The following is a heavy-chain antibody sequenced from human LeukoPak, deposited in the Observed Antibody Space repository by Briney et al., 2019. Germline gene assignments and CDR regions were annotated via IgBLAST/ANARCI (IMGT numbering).Heavy chain of an antibody. CDR3: ARAYLHCSSTSCPSYYYYGMDV. D-gene: IGHD2-2*01. J-gene: IGHJ6*02. V-gene: IGHV1-2*02. CDR2: INPNSGGT. CDR1: GYTFTGYY. Sequence: ASVKVSCKASGYTFTGYYMHWVRQAPGQGLEWMGWINPNSGGTNYAQKFQGRVTMTRDTSISIAYMELSRLRSDDTAVYYCARAYLHCSSTSCPSYYYYGMDVWGQGTTVTVSS.